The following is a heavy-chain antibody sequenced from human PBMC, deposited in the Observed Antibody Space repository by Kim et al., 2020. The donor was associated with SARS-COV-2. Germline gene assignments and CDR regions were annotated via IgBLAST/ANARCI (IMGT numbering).Heavy chain of an antibody. J-gene: IGHJ5*02. V-gene: IGHV3-23*03. CDR2: IYSDFTST. CDR1: GFTFSNYA. CDR3: AKVRLTTYKYLFDR. D-gene: IGHD6-25*01. Sequence: GGSLRRSCAVSGFTFSNYAMSWVRQAPGKGLEWVSIIYSDFTSTFYTDSVNGRFTISRDNSKNTRYLQINSLRAEDTAVYYCAKVRLTTYKYLFDR.